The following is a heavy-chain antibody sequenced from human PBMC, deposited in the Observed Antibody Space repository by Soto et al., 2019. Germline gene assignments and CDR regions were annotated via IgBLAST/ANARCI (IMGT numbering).Heavy chain of an antibody. CDR2: IYHSGST. D-gene: IGHD1-1*01. V-gene: IGHV4-30-2*01. CDR1: GGSISSGGYS. CDR3: ARDQLEGNWFDP. Sequence: PSETLSLTCTVSGGSISSGGYSWNWIRQPPGKGLEWIGYIYHSGSTLYTPSLKSRATISVDKFKNQFSLKLSSVTAADTAVYYCARDQLEGNWFDPWGQGTLVTVSS. J-gene: IGHJ5*02.